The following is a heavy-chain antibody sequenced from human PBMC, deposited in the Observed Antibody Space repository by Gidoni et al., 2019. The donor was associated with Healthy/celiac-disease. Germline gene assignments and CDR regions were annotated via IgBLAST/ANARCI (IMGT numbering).Heavy chain of an antibody. CDR2: INPSGGST. J-gene: IGHJ4*02. Sequence: QVQLVQSGAEVKKPGASVKVSCKASGSTFTSYYMHWVRQAPGQGLEWMGIINPSGGSTSYAQKFQGRVTMTRDTSTSTVYMELSSLRSEDTAVYYCARAAKAGYYYDSSGGGYFDYWGQGTLVTVSS. CDR3: ARAAKAGYYYDSSGGGYFDY. D-gene: IGHD3-22*01. V-gene: IGHV1-46*01. CDR1: GSTFTSYY.